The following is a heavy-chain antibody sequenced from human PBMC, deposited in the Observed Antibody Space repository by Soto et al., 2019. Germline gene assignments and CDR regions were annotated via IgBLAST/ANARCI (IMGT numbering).Heavy chain of an antibody. CDR1: GFTFSSYA. CDR3: AKDRRIDYYMDV. V-gene: IGHV3-30-3*01. J-gene: IGHJ6*03. Sequence: GGSLRLSCAASGFTFSSYAMHWVRQAPGKGLEWVAVISYDGSNKYYADSVKGRFTISRDNSKNTLYLQMNSLRAEDTAVYYCAKDRRIDYYMDVWGKGTTVTVSS. CDR2: ISYDGSNK.